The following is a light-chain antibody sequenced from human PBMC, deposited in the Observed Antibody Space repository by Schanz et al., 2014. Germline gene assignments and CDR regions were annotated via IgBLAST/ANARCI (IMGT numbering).Light chain of an antibody. CDR1: SSNIGAGYD. J-gene: IGLJ3*02. CDR3: AAWDDSLKGWV. V-gene: IGLV1-40*01. Sequence: QSALTQPPSVSGAPGQRVTISCTGSSSNIGAGYDVHWYQQLPGTAPKLLIYANSRRPSGVPDRFSGSKSGTSASLTISGLQSGDEATYYCAAWDDSLKGWVFGGGTKLTVL. CDR2: ANS.